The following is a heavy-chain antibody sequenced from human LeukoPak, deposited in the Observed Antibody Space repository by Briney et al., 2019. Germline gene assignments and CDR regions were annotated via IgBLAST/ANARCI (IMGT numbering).Heavy chain of an antibody. J-gene: IGHJ4*02. D-gene: IGHD3-10*01. CDR2: ISSSSSYI. CDR1: GFTFSSNS. V-gene: IGHV3-21*01. CDR3: ARARGRHYGSGLPARVGLYYFDY. Sequence: PGGSLRLSCAASGFTFSSNSMNWVRQAPGKGLEWVSSISSSSSYIYYADSVKGRFTISRDNAKNSLYLQMNSLRAEDTAVYYCARARGRHYGSGLPARVGLYYFDYWGQGTLVTVSS.